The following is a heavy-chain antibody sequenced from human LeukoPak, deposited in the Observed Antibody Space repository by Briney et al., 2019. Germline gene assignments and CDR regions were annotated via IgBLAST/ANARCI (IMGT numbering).Heavy chain of an antibody. D-gene: IGHD1-7*01. CDR2: IIPIFGTA. V-gene: IGHV1-69*05. CDR1: GGTFSSYA. Sequence: GASVTLSFKASGGTFSSYAISWVRQAPGQGLEWMGRIIPIFGTANYAQKFQGRVTITTDESTSTAYMELSSLRSEDTAVYYCASSGLLELQAFDYWGQGTLVTVSS. CDR3: ASSGLLELQAFDY. J-gene: IGHJ4*02.